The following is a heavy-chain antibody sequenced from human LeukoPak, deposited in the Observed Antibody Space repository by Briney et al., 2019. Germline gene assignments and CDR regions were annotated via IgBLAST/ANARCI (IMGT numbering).Heavy chain of an antibody. CDR2: IIPILGIA. D-gene: IGHD7-27*01. Sequence: SVKVSCKASGGTFSSYAISWVRQAPGQGLEWMGRIIPILGIANYAQKFQGRVTITADKSTSTAYMELSSLRSEDTAVYYCASLGRGSLKPFDYWGQGTLVTVSS. CDR3: ASLGRGSLKPFDY. V-gene: IGHV1-69*04. J-gene: IGHJ4*02. CDR1: GGTFSSYA.